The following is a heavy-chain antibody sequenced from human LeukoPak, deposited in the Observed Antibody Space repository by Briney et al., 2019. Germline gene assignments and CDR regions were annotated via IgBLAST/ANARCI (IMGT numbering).Heavy chain of an antibody. D-gene: IGHD3-16*01. V-gene: IGHV3-11*06. Sequence: GGSLRLSCAASGFTFSDHYMSWIRQAPGKGLEWVSSISSSSSYIYYADSVKGRFTISRDNAKNSLYLQMNSLRAEDTAVYYCASPAGPYVDYFDYWGQGTLVTVSS. CDR1: GFTFSDHY. CDR2: ISSSSSYI. J-gene: IGHJ4*02. CDR3: ASPAGPYVDYFDY.